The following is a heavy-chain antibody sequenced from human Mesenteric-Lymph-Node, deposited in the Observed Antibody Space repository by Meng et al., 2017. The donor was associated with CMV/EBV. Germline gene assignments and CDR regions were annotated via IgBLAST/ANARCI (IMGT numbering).Heavy chain of an antibody. V-gene: IGHV3-30-3*01. J-gene: IGHJ6*02. CDR2: VSFDGGSK. CDR1: GFTFTSYA. D-gene: IGHD5-18*01. CDR3: ARADTAMVPYYYYGMDV. Sequence: GESLKISCAASGFTFTSYAMHWVRQTPGKGLEWVAIVSFDGGSKFYADSVKGRFSISRDNSKNTLYLQMNSLRAEDTAVYYCARADTAMVPYYYYGMDVWGQGTTVTVSS.